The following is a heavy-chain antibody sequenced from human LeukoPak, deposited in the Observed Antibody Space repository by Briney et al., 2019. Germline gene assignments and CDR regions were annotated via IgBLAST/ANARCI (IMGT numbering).Heavy chain of an antibody. CDR2: INISGST. J-gene: IGHJ3*02. D-gene: IGHD6-13*01. Sequence: PSETLSLTCTVSGGSISSDYWSWIRQPAGKGLEWIGRINISGSTNYNPSLKSRVTMSVDTSKNQFPLKLSSVTAADTAVYYCAREKSSWSGLDAFDIWGQGTMVTVSS. CDR1: GGSISSDY. CDR3: AREKSSWSGLDAFDI. V-gene: IGHV4-4*07.